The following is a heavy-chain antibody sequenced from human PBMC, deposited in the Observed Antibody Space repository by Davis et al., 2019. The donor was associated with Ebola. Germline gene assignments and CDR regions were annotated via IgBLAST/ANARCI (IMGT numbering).Heavy chain of an antibody. CDR3: ATPMAWGYYFDF. Sequence: AASVKVSCKASGYTFTSYYMHWVRQAPGQGLEWMGIINPSGGSTSYAQKFQGRVTMTRDTSTSTVYMELSSLRSEDTAVYYCATPMAWGYYFDFWGQGTLVTVSS. D-gene: IGHD7-27*01. J-gene: IGHJ4*02. CDR1: GYTFTSYY. CDR2: INPSGGST. V-gene: IGHV1-46*01.